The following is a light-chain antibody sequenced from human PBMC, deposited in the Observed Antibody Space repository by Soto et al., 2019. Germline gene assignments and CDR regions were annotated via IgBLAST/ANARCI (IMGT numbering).Light chain of an antibody. CDR2: RNY. V-gene: IGLV1-47*02. CDR3: VAWDDSLSGRV. J-gene: IGLJ3*02. Sequence: QSVLTQPPSASGTPGQRVTISCSGSGSNIGSHDVYWYQHLPGTAPKVLIYRNYQRPSGVPDRFSASRSGTSASLAISGLRSEDEADYYCVAWDDSLSGRVFGGGTKLTVL. CDR1: GSNIGSHD.